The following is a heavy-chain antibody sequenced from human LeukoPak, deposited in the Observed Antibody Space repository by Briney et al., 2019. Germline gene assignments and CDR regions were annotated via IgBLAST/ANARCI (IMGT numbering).Heavy chain of an antibody. J-gene: IGHJ4*02. D-gene: IGHD3-22*01. CDR1: GHTFSIYS. CDR2: ISGSGGST. Sequence: GGSLRLSCAASGHTFSIYSMSWVRQAPGKGLEWVSVISGSGGSTYYADSVKGRFTISRDNSKNTLYLQMNSLRAEDTAVYYCAKSLMSGYYYYFHYWGQGTLVTVSS. V-gene: IGHV3-23*01. CDR3: AKSLMSGYYYYFHY.